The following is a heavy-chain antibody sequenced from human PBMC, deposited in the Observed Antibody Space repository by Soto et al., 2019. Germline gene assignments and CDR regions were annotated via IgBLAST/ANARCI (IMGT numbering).Heavy chain of an antibody. J-gene: IGHJ6*02. CDR1: GGSFSGYY. CDR3: ARERRVLEWFYGMDV. D-gene: IGHD3-3*01. V-gene: IGHV4-34*01. Sequence: SETLSLTCAVYGGSFSGYYWSWIRQPPGKGLEWIGEINHSGSTNYNPSLKSRVTISVDTSKNQFSLKLSSVTAADTAVYYCARERRVLEWFYGMDVWGQGTTVTVSS. CDR2: INHSGST.